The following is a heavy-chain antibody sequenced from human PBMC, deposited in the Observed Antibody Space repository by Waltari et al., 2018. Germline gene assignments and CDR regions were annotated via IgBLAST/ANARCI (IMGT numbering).Heavy chain of an antibody. CDR1: GGSFSGYL. CDR3: ARGRSGSSFDY. V-gene: IGHV4-34*01. Sequence: QVQTQQWAAGLLTPSATLPLSSAVQGGSFSGYLWSWISQPAGKGLEWIGEINHSGSTNYHPSLKRRVTISVDTSKNQFSLKLSSVTAADAAVYYCARGRSGSSFDYWGQGTLVTVSS. D-gene: IGHD1-26*01. CDR2: INHSGST. J-gene: IGHJ4*01.